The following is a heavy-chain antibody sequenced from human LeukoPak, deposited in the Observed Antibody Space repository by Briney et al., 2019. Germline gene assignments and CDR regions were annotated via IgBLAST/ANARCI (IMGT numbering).Heavy chain of an antibody. D-gene: IGHD6-13*01. J-gene: IGHJ6*03. CDR3: ARVSASNSSPYYYYMDV. V-gene: IGHV1-69*05. CDR2: IIPIFGTA. CDR1: GGTFSSYA. Sequence: GSSVKVSCKASGGTFSSYAISWVRQAPGQGLEWMGGIIPIFGTANYAQKFQGRVTITTDESTSTAYMELSSLRSEDTAVYYCARVSASNSSPYYYYMDVWGKGTTVTVSS.